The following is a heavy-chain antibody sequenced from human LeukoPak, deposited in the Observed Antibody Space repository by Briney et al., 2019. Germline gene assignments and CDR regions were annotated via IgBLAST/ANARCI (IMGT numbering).Heavy chain of an antibody. CDR2: TNPNSGGT. CDR3: ARTDNWAFDT. Sequence: GASVKVSCKPSGYTFTGYYMHWVRPALGQGREWMGWTNPNSGGTNYAQKFQCRVTMTRDTSISTAYMELSRLRSDDTAVYYCARTDNWAFDTWGQGALVTVSS. J-gene: IGHJ4*02. CDR1: GYTFTGYY. V-gene: IGHV1-2*02. D-gene: IGHD1-20*01.